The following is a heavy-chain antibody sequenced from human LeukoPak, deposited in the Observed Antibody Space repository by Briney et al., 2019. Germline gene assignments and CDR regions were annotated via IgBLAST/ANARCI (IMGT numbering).Heavy chain of an antibody. J-gene: IGHJ6*02. CDR2: ISGDSKYI. Sequence: GGSLRLSCAASGFTFSSYAMSWVRQAPGKGLEWVSAISGDSKYIFYADSLKGRFTMSRDNAKSSLYLQTVSLRVEDTAVYYCARVAFGLYVMDVWGQGTTVTVSS. V-gene: IGHV3-21*01. D-gene: IGHD3/OR15-3a*01. CDR1: GFTFSSYA. CDR3: ARVAFGLYVMDV.